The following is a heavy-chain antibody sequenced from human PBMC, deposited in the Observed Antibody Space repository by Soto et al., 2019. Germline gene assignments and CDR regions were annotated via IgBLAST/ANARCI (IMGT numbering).Heavy chain of an antibody. CDR2: IYYSGST. CDR3: ASGRIAVANFDY. J-gene: IGHJ4*02. D-gene: IGHD6-19*01. V-gene: IGHV4-39*01. Sequence: QLQLQESGPGLVKPSETLSLTCTVSGGSISSSSYYWGWIRQPPGKGLEWIGSIYYSGSTYYNPSLKRRVTISVDTSKNQFSLKLSSVTAADTAVYYCASGRIAVANFDYWGQGTLVTVSS. CDR1: GGSISSSSYY.